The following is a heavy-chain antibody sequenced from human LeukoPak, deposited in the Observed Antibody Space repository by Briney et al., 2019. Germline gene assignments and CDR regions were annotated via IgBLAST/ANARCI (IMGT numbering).Heavy chain of an antibody. V-gene: IGHV3-53*04. CDR1: GFTVSSNY. Sequence: PGGSLRLSCAASGFTVSSNYMSWVRQAPGKGLEWVSVIYSGGSTYYADSVKGRFTISRHNSKNTLYLQMNSLRAEDTAMYYCARGAPYYYDSSGYQDYWGQGTLVTVSS. J-gene: IGHJ4*02. CDR3: ARGAPYYYDSSGYQDY. CDR2: IYSGGST. D-gene: IGHD3-22*01.